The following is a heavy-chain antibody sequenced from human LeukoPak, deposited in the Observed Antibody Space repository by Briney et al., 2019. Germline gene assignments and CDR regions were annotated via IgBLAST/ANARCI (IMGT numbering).Heavy chain of an antibody. V-gene: IGHV3-11*01. D-gene: IGHD3-22*01. CDR2: ISSSGSTI. CDR3: ARPRYYYDRSGPDY. CDR1: GFTFSDYY. Sequence: GGSLRLSCAASGFTFSDYYMSWIRQAPGKGLEWVSYISSSGSTIYYADSVKGRFTISRDNAKNSLYLQMNSLRADDTAVYYCARPRYYYDRSGPDYWGQGTLGTVSS. J-gene: IGHJ4*02.